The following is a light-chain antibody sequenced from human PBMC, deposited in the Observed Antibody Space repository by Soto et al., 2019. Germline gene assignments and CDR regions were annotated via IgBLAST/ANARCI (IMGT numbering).Light chain of an antibody. V-gene: IGKV1-5*03. J-gene: IGKJ1*01. Sequence: IQMTQSPSTLSASVGDRVTITCRASQSIGTWMAWYQQKPGKAPKLLIYKASSLESGVPSRFSGSGSGTEFTLTISSLQPDDFATYYRQQYNSVFGQGTKVEIK. CDR1: QSIGTW. CDR3: QQYNSV. CDR2: KAS.